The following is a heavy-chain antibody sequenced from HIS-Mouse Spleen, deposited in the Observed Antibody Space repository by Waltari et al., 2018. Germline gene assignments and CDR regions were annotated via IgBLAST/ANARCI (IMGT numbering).Heavy chain of an antibody. CDR3: ARDGGTGDFDY. Sequence: EVQLVESGGGLVQPGGSLRLSCAASGFTFSSYWMSWVRQAPGKGVEWVDNIKQDGSEKYYVDAVKGRFTISRDNAKNSLYLQMNSLRAEDTAVYYCARDGGTGDFDYWGQGTLVTVSS. CDR2: IKQDGSEK. V-gene: IGHV3-7*01. D-gene: IGHD7-27*01. J-gene: IGHJ4*02. CDR1: GFTFSSYW.